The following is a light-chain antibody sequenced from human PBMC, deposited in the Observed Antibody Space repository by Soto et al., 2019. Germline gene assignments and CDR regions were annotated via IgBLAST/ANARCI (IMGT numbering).Light chain of an antibody. CDR1: QSVSSSY. Sequence: EIVLKQSPGTLSLSPGERATLSCRARQSVSSSYLAWYQQKPGQAPRLLIYGASSRATGIPDRFSGSGSGTDFTLTISSLEPEDFAVYYCQQRSNWPHSITFGQGTRLEIK. CDR3: QQRSNWPHSIT. J-gene: IGKJ5*01. CDR2: GAS. V-gene: IGKV3D-20*02.